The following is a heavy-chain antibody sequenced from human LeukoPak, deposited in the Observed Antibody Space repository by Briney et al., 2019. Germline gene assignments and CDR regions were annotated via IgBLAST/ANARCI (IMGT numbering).Heavy chain of an antibody. D-gene: IGHD5-18*01. V-gene: IGHV3-48*03. CDR1: GFTFSSHG. J-gene: IGHJ4*02. CDR2: ISNSGSTI. CDR3: ARRGIQLWPHDDY. Sequence: GGSLRLSCAASGFTFSSHGMNWVRQAPGKGLEWVSYISNSGSTIYYADSVRGRFTISRDNAKNSLYLQMNSLRAEDTAVYYCARRGIQLWPHDDYWGQGTLVTVSS.